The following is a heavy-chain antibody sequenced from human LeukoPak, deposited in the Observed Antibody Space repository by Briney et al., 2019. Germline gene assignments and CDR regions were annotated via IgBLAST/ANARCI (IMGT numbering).Heavy chain of an antibody. J-gene: IGHJ6*02. CDR2: IYSGGST. Sequence: PGGSLRLSCAASGFTVSSNYMSWVRQAPGKGLEWVSVIYSGGSTYYADSVKGRFTISRHNSKNTLYLQMNSLRAEDTAVYYCAREWVTTGYYYGMDVWGQGTTVTVSS. CDR1: GFTVSSNY. CDR3: AREWVTTGYYYGMDV. V-gene: IGHV3-53*04. D-gene: IGHD1-1*01.